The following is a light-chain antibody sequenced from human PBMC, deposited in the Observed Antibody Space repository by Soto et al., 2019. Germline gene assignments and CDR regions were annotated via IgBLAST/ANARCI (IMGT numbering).Light chain of an antibody. CDR2: EGN. J-gene: IGLJ2*01. V-gene: IGLV2-23*01. CDR3: YSYTGQRVV. CDR1: SSDVGSYNV. Sequence: QSALTQPASVSGSPGQSITISCTVTSSDVGSYNVVSWYQQHPGKAPKLMIYEGNKRPSGVSNRFSGSKSGNTASLTISGPQAEDEDDYCCYSYTGQRVVFGAGTKLTVL.